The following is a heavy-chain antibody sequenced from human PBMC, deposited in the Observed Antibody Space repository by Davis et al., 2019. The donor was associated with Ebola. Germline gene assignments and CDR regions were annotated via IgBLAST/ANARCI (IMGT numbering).Heavy chain of an antibody. D-gene: IGHD1-1*01. J-gene: IGHJ4*02. CDR2: ISAYNGNT. CDR3: ARAQFPTTSDH. CDR1: GYTFTSYA. V-gene: IGHV1-18*01. Sequence: ASVKVSCKASGYTFTSYAMHWVRQAPGQRLEWMGWISAYNGNTNYAQKLQGRVIMTSDTATTTAYMEVGSLRSDDTAVYYCARAQFPTTSDHWGQGTLVTVSS.